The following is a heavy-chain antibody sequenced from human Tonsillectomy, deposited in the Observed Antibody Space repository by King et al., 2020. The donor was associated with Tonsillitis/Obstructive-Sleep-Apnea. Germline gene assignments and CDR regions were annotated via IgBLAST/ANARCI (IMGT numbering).Heavy chain of an antibody. CDR1: GFTIRSYW. CDR3: ARGAFCSGTRCKGAFDI. D-gene: IGHD2-2*01. J-gene: IGHJ3*02. V-gene: IGHV3-74*02. Sequence: VQLVESGGGLVQPGGSLRLSCAASGFTIRSYWMHWVRQAPGKGLVWVSYIENDGITSTYADSVKGRFTISRDNAKNTLYLQMNSLRAEDTAVYYCARGAFCSGTRCKGAFDIWARGQWSPSLQ. CDR2: IENDGITS.